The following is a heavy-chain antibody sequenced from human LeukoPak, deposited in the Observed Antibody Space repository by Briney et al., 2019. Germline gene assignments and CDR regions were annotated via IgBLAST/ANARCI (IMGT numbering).Heavy chain of an antibody. J-gene: IGHJ4*02. CDR2: ISGSGGST. D-gene: IGHD4-17*01. Sequence: PGGSLRLSCAASGFTFSSYAMSWVRLAPGKGLEWVSAISGSGGSTYYADSVKGRFTISRYNSKNTLYLQMNSLRAEDTAVYYCAKDFPNDDYGDLPATWGQGTLVTVSS. CDR3: AKDFPNDDYGDLPAT. CDR1: GFTFSSYA. V-gene: IGHV3-23*01.